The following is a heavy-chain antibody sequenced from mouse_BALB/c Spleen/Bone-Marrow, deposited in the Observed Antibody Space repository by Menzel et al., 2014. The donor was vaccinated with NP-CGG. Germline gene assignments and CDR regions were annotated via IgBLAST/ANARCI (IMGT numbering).Heavy chain of an antibody. CDR1: GYTFTSYY. D-gene: IGHD4-1*01. CDR2: ISPSNGGT. J-gene: IGHJ2*01. Sequence: VQLQQSGAELVKPGASVKLSCKAPGYTFTSYYMYWVKQRPGQGLEWIGEISPSNGGTNFNEKFKSRATLTVDKSSCTAYMQLSSLTSEDSAVYYCTRGRTWDFDYWGQGTTLTVSS. V-gene: IGHV1S81*02. CDR3: TRGRTWDFDY.